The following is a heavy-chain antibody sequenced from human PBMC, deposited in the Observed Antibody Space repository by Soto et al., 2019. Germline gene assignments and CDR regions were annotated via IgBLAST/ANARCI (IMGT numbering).Heavy chain of an antibody. Sequence: GESLKISCKGSGYSFTSYWIGWVRQMPGKGLEWMGIIYPGDSDTRYSPSFQGQVTISADKSISTAYLQWSSLKASDTAMYYCARPASRGLAPTGDYYYGMDVWGQRTTVTVSS. CDR3: ARPASRGLAPTGDYYYGMDV. CDR1: GYSFTSYW. V-gene: IGHV5-51*01. J-gene: IGHJ6*02. D-gene: IGHD3-16*01. CDR2: IYPGDSDT.